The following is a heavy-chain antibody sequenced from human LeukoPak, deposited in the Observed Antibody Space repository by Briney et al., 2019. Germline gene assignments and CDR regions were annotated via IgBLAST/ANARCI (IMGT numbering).Heavy chain of an antibody. V-gene: IGHV5-51*01. CDR2: IYPGGSDT. Sequence: PGESLKISFKGSGYSFTSYWIGWVRQVPGKGLEWMGIIYPGGSDTRYSPSFQGQVTISADTSISAAYLQWSSLKASDTAMYYCASSYYDSSGSDAFDIWGQGTMVTVSS. J-gene: IGHJ3*02. CDR1: GYSFTSYW. CDR3: ASSYYDSSGSDAFDI. D-gene: IGHD3-22*01.